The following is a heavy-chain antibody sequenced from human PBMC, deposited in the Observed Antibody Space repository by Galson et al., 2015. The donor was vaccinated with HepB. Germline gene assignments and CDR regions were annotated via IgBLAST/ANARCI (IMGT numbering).Heavy chain of an antibody. V-gene: IGHV3-48*04. D-gene: IGHD4-23*01. CDR2: IASSSTTI. Sequence: SLRLSCAASTFIFSTYSMNWVRQAPGKGLEWVSYIASSSTTIYYADSVKGRFTISRDNAKNSLYLQMNSLRAEDTAVYYRVFSRGNDLKPLDYWGQGILVTVSS. CDR3: VFSRGNDLKPLDY. J-gene: IGHJ4*02. CDR1: TFIFSTYS.